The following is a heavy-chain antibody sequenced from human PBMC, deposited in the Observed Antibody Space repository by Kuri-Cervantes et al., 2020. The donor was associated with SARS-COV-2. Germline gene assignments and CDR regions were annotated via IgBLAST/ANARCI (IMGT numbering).Heavy chain of an antibody. Sequence: GGSLRLSCAASGFTFSGHWIHWVRQAPGKGLVWVSRINPDGSYTNNADSVKGQFTLSRDNAKNMLFLQMNSLRAEDTAVYYCARGTEYYYDSSGLHVWGQGTTVTVSS. CDR2: INPDGSYT. D-gene: IGHD3-22*01. CDR3: ARGTEYYYDSSGLHV. J-gene: IGHJ6*02. CDR1: GFTFSGHW. V-gene: IGHV3-74*01.